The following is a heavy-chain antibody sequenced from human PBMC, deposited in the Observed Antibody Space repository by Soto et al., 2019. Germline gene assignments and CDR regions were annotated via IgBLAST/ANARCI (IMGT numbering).Heavy chain of an antibody. J-gene: IGHJ6*02. V-gene: IGHV3-74*01. CDR1: GFTFSSYW. CDR3: AREAPGNWNGRDYYYYGMDV. Sequence: PGGSLRLSCAASGFTFSSYWMHWVRQAPGKGLVWVSRINSDGSSTSYADSVKGRFTISRDNAKNTLYLQMNSLRAEDTAVYYCAREAPGNWNGRDYYYYGMDVWGQGTTVTVSS. D-gene: IGHD1-1*01. CDR2: INSDGSST.